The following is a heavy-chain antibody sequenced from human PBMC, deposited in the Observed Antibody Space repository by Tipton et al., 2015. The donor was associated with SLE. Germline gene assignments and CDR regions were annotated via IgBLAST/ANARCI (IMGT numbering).Heavy chain of an antibody. J-gene: IGHJ4*02. V-gene: IGHV5-51*03. CDR3: ARSSSEISFYYFDS. D-gene: IGHD3-3*02. CDR1: GYSFTSYW. Sequence: QLVQSGAEVKMPGESLKISCKGSGYSFTSYWIAWVRQMPGKGLEWMGIVYPGDSDTRYSPSFQGRVTISADKSISTAYLQWTTLTASDTAIYYCARSSSEISFYYFDSWGQGTLVTVSS. CDR2: VYPGDSDT.